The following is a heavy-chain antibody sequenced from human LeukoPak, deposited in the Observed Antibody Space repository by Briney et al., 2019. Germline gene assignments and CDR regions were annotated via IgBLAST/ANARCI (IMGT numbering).Heavy chain of an antibody. CDR1: GFTFSSYS. D-gene: IGHD5-18*01. CDR2: ISSSSSYI. V-gene: IGHV3-21*01. Sequence: GSLRLSCAASGFTFSSYSMNWVRQAPGKGLEWVSSISSSSSYIYYADSVKGRFTISRDNAKNSLYLQMNSLRAEDTAVYYCAHFPWIQLWRDDAFDIWGQGTMVTVSS. CDR3: AHFPWIQLWRDDAFDI. J-gene: IGHJ3*02.